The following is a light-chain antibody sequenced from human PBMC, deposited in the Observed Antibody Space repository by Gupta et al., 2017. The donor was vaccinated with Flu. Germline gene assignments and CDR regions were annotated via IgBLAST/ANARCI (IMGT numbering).Light chain of an antibody. V-gene: IGLV3-25*02. CDR1: ALPKKY. J-gene: IGLJ3*02. CDR3: QSPDSSGTYWV. CDR2: KDS. Sequence: YELTQPPSVSVSPGQTARITCAGDALPKKYAYWYQQKPGQAPVLVIYKDSERPSGIPERFSGSSSETTVTLTISGVQAEDEADYYCQSPDSSGTYWVFGGGTMLTVL.